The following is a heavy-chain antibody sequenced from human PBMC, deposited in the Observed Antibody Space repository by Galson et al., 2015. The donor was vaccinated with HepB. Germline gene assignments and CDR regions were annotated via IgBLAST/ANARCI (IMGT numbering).Heavy chain of an antibody. V-gene: IGHV3-15*07. J-gene: IGHJ4*02. CDR1: GFTFSNAW. CDR3: TTDLKGIRGVVTLGSAVQDLLTHRGLGY. CDR2: IKSKTDGGTI. D-gene: IGHD4-23*01. Sequence: SLRLSCAASGFTFSNAWMNWVRQAPGKGLEWVGRIKSKTDGGTIDYATPVKGRFTISRDDSKNTLYLQMNSLKTEDTAVYYCTTDLKGIRGVVTLGSAVQDLLTHRGLGYWGQGTLVTVSS.